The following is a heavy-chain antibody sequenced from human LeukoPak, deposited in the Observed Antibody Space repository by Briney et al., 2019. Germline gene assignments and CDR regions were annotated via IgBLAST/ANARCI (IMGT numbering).Heavy chain of an antibody. V-gene: IGHV3-73*01. CDR1: GFTFSGSA. CDR3: ARVVRELLSYYFDY. Sequence: GGSLRLSCAASGFTFSGSAMHWVRQASGKGLEWVGRIRSKANSYATAYAASVKGRFTISRDNAKNSLYLQMNSLRAEDTAVYYCARVVRELLSYYFDYWGQGTLVTVSS. J-gene: IGHJ4*02. CDR2: IRSKANSYAT. D-gene: IGHD1-26*01.